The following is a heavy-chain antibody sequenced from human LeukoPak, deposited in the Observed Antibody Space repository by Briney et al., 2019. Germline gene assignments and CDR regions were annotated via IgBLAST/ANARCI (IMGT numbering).Heavy chain of an antibody. Sequence: SGPSLVKPTQTLTLTCTFSVFSLPTSAVAVGWIRQPPGKALEWLALIYWDDDKRYSPSLKSRLTITKDTSKNQVVLTLTNMDPVDTATYYCAHRVIINGLYYDSSGYFDYWGRGTLVTVSS. D-gene: IGHD3-22*01. CDR1: VFSLPTSAVA. V-gene: IGHV2-5*02. CDR2: IYWDDDK. CDR3: AHRVIINGLYYDSSGYFDY. J-gene: IGHJ4*02.